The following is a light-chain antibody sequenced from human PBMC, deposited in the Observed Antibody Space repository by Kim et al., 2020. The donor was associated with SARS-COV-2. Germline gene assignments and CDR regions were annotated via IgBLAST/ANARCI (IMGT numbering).Light chain of an antibody. Sequence: QSITISCTGTSSDVGGYKYVSWYQQHPGNAPKLVIYEVDNRPSGVSIRFSGSKSGNTASLTISGLQAEDEADYYCSSYIRGSTNYVFGTGTKVTVL. V-gene: IGLV2-14*01. J-gene: IGLJ1*01. CDR1: SSDVGGYKY. CDR3: SSYIRGSTNYV. CDR2: EVD.